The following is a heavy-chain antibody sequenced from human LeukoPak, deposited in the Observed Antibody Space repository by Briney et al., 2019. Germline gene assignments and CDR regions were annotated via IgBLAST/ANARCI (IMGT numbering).Heavy chain of an antibody. D-gene: IGHD3-22*01. Sequence: PGGSLRLSCAASGFTFSNYWITWVRQAPGKGPEWVAAISKDGTATYYADSVKGRFTISRDNSRNTLYLQMDSLRAEDTAVYYCARALHYYDSSGFDYWGQGTLVTVSS. V-gene: IGHV3-30*03. CDR1: GFTFSNYW. J-gene: IGHJ4*02. CDR3: ARALHYYDSSGFDY. CDR2: ISKDGTAT.